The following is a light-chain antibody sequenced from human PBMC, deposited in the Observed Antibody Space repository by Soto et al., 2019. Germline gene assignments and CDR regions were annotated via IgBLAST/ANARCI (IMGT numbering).Light chain of an antibody. CDR2: SNN. V-gene: IGLV1-44*01. CDR3: AAWDDSLNGHWV. CDR1: SSNIGSNT. Sequence: QAVLTQPPSASGTPGQRVTISCSGSSSNIGSNTVNWYQQLQGTAPKLLIYSNNQRPSGVPDRFSGSKSGTSASLAISGPQSEDEADYYCAAWDDSLNGHWVFGGGTKLTVL. J-gene: IGLJ3*02.